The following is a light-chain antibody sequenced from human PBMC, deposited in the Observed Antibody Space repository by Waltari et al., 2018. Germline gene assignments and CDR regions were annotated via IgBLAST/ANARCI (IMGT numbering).Light chain of an antibody. CDR3: QQYYRYPWT. J-gene: IGKJ1*01. Sequence: DIHMTQSPLSLSASVGDRVTLTCRANQDIGIYLAWFQQRPGKAPQSLIYSASGLHGGVPSRFSGSGSGSDFTLTITSLQPEDFATYYCQQYYRYPWTFGQGTKVEIK. V-gene: IGKV1-16*01. CDR2: SAS. CDR1: QDIGIY.